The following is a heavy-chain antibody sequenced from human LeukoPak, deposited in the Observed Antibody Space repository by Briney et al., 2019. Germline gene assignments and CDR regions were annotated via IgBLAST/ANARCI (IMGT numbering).Heavy chain of an antibody. J-gene: IGHJ4*02. CDR2: IYSGGST. D-gene: IGHD6-19*01. Sequence: GGSLRLSCAASEFSVGSNYMTWVRQAPGKGLEWVSLIYSGGSTYYADSVKGRFTISRDNSKNTLYLQMNSLRAEDTAVYYCARDRGPWYSSGWDPFDYWGQGTLVTVSS. CDR3: ARDRGPWYSSGWDPFDY. V-gene: IGHV3-66*01. CDR1: EFSVGSNY.